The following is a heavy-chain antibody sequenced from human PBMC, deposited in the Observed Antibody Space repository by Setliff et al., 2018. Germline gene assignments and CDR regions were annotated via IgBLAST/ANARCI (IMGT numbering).Heavy chain of an antibody. Sequence: GGSLRLSCAGSGFTFSNYWMHWVRQVPGKGLVWVARINSDGSIRSHADSVKGLFTISRANVKNTLELQMKSLRAEYTAVYYCARSINGYQQRYDFWGQGALVTVSS. V-gene: IGHV3-74*01. J-gene: IGHJ4*02. CDR3: ARSINGYQQRYDF. D-gene: IGHD3-16*01. CDR2: INSDGSIR. CDR1: GFTFSNYW.